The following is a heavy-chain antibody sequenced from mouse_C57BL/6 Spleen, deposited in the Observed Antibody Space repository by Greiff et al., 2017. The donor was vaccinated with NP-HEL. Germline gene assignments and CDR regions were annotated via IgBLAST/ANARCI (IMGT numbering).Heavy chain of an antibody. V-gene: IGHV1-62-2*01. CDR2: FYPGSGSI. J-gene: IGHJ2*01. CDR1: GYTFTEYT. Sequence: VQLQQSGAELVKPGASVKLSCKASGYTFTEYTIHWVKQRAGQGLEWIGWFYPGSGSIKYNEKFKDKATLTADKSSSTVYMELSRLTSEDSAVYFCARHEEWLLREGSYFDYWGQGTTLTVSS. D-gene: IGHD2-3*01. CDR3: ARHEEWLLREGSYFDY.